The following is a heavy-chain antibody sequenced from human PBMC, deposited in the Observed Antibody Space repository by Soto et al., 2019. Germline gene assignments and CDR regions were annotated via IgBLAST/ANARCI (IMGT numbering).Heavy chain of an antibody. J-gene: IGHJ6*02. CDR3: ARGFRSVWLSGLIPALALPYGMDV. D-gene: IGHD3-22*01. CDR1: GGSISSGGYS. V-gene: IGHV4-30-2*01. Sequence: SETLYPPCAVSGGSISSGGYSWSWIRQPPGEGLEWIGYIYHSGSTYYNPSLKSRVTISIDRSKNQFSLKLSSVTAADTGVYCCARGFRSVWLSGLIPALALPYGMDVWGQGTTVTSP. CDR2: IYHSGST.